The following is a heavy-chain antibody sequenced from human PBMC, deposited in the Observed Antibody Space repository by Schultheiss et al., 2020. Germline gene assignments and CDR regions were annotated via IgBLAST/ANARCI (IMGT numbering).Heavy chain of an antibody. CDR2: IGGYSGAT. CDR3: ATRGGVAARPFWD. CDR1: GFTFSSYG. V-gene: IGHV3-23*01. J-gene: IGHJ4*02. D-gene: IGHD6-6*01. Sequence: GGSLRLSCAASGFTFSSYGMHWVRQAPGKGLEWVSIIGGYSGATYYADSVKGRFTISRDDSKNTLFLQMNSLRAEDTAIYYCATRGGVAARPFWDWGQGTLVTVSS.